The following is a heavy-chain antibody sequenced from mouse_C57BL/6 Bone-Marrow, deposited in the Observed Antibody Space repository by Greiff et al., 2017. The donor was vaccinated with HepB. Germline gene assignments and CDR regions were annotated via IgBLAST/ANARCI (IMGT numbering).Heavy chain of an antibody. CDR2: ISNLAYSI. CDR3: ARTANWGWYFDV. CDR1: GFTFSDYG. D-gene: IGHD4-1*01. V-gene: IGHV5-15*04. J-gene: IGHJ1*03. Sequence: EVMLVESGGGLVQPGGSLKLSCAASGFTFSDYGMAWVRQAPRKGPEWVAFISNLAYSIYYADTVTGRFTISRENAKNTLYLEMSSLRSEDTAMYYCARTANWGWYFDVWGTGTTVTVSS.